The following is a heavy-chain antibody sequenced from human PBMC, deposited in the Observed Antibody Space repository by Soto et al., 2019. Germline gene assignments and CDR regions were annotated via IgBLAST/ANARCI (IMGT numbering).Heavy chain of an antibody. CDR2: IWYDGSNK. V-gene: IGHV3-33*01. CDR1: GFTFSSYG. Sequence: QVQLVESGGGVVQPGRSLRLSCAASGFTFSSYGMHWVRQAPGKGLEWVAVIWYDGSNKYYADSVKGRFTISRDNSKNTIYLQMNSLRAGAKAVYYCARNPSSSWSEFDYWGQGTLVTVSS. D-gene: IGHD6-13*01. J-gene: IGHJ4*02. CDR3: ARNPSSSWSEFDY.